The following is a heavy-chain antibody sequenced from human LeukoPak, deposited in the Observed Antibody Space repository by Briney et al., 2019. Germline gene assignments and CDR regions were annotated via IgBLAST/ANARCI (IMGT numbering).Heavy chain of an antibody. CDR1: GYSFTSYW. J-gene: IGHJ3*02. CDR3: ASHLVVVPAAILPDAFDI. CDR2: IYPGDFDT. V-gene: IGHV5-51*01. Sequence: GESLKISCKGSGYSFTSYWIGWVRQMPGKGLEWMGIIYPGDFDTRYSPSFQGQVTISADKSISTTYLQWSSLKASDTAMYYCASHLVVVPAAILPDAFDIWGQGTMVTVSS. D-gene: IGHD2-2*02.